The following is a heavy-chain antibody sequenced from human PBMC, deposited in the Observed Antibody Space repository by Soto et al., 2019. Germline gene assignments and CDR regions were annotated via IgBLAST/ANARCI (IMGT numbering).Heavy chain of an antibody. CDR2: VYYTGFT. Sequence: QLQLQEPGPGLVKPSETLSLTCTVSGDSISSSYYWGWVRQPPGKGLECIGAVYYTGFTYYNPSLKSRLTISLYTSKNQFSLRLSSVTAADTAIYYCARLPVVVISLGYFDPWGPGTLVTVSS. J-gene: IGHJ5*02. V-gene: IGHV4-39*01. D-gene: IGHD2-21*01. CDR3: ARLPVVVISLGYFDP. CDR1: GDSISSSYY.